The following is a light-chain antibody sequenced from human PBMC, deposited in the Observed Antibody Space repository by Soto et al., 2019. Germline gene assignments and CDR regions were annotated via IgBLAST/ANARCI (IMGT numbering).Light chain of an antibody. V-gene: IGKV3-20*01. CDR1: QSFSSAR. J-gene: IGKJ4*01. CDR3: QQYESSPLT. Sequence: EIVLTQSPDTLSLSPGERATLSCRASQSFSSARLAWYQQKPGQAPRLLIYRASTRATGIPDRFTGSGSGTDFTLTISRLEHEDFAVYYCQQYESSPLTFGGGTKVEIK. CDR2: RAS.